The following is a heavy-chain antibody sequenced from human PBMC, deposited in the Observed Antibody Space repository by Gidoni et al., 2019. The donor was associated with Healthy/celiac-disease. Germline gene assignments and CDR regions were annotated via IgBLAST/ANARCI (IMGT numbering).Heavy chain of an antibody. D-gene: IGHD2-2*01. J-gene: IGHJ6*02. V-gene: IGHV3-7*01. CDR1: GFTFSSYW. CDR3: ARGIVPAASYYYGMDV. CDR2: IKQDGSEK. Sequence: EVQLVESGGGLVQPGGSLRLSCAASGFTFSSYWMSWVRQAPGKGLEWVANIKQDGSEKYYVDSVKGRFTISRDNAKNSLYLQMNSLRAEDTAVYYCARGIVPAASYYYGMDVWGQGTTVTVSS.